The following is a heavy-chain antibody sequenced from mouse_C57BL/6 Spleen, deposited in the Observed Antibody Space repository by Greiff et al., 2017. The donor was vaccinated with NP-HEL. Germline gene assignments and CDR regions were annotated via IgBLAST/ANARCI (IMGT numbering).Heavy chain of an antibody. V-gene: IGHV7-3*01. CDR2: IRNKANGYTT. D-gene: IGHD2-3*01. Sequence: EVQRVESGGGLVQPGGSLSLSCAASGFTFTDYYMSWVRQPPGKALEWLGFIRNKANGYTTEYSASVKGRFTISRDNSQSNLYLQMNALRAEDSATYYCARYNDGYFAYWGQGTLVTVSA. CDR3: ARYNDGYFAY. J-gene: IGHJ3*01. CDR1: GFTFTDYY.